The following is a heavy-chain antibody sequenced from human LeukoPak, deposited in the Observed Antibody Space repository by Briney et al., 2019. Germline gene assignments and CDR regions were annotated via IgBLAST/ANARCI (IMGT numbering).Heavy chain of an antibody. Sequence: SETLSLTCSLSGYSITSGFYWGWIRQPPGRGLEWIGSIYHSGSTNYNPSLKSRVTISVDNSKNQLSLTLTSVTAADTAVYYCAREVGGDFDALDYWGQGTLVTVSS. D-gene: IGHD4-17*01. CDR2: IYHSGST. V-gene: IGHV4-38-2*02. J-gene: IGHJ4*02. CDR3: AREVGGDFDALDY. CDR1: GYSITSGFY.